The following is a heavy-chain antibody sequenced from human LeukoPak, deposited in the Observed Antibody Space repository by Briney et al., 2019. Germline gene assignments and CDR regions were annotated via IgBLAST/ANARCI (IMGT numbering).Heavy chain of an antibody. CDR1: GYTFTGYY. CDR3: ARGQLSDYGVSWFDP. J-gene: IGHJ5*02. D-gene: IGHD4-17*01. Sequence: GASVKVSCKASGYTFTGYYMHWVRQAPGQGLEWMGWMNPNSGNTGYAQKFQGRVTITRNTSISTAYMELSSLRSEDTAVYYCARGQLSDYGVSWFDPWGQGTLVTVSS. V-gene: IGHV1-8*03. CDR2: MNPNSGNT.